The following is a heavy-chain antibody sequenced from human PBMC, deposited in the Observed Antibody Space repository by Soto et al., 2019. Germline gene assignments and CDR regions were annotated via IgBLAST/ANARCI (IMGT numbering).Heavy chain of an antibody. J-gene: IGHJ4*02. D-gene: IGHD3-22*01. CDR3: VSRPPYYYDSSGYYNY. CDR2: ISSSSSTI. V-gene: IGHV3-48*02. CDR1: GFTFSSYS. Sequence: GGSLRLSCAASGFTFSSYSMNWVRQAPGKGLEWVSYISSSSSTIYYADSVKGRLTISRDNAKNSLYLQMNSLRDEDTAVYYCVSRPPYYYDSSGYYNYWGQGTLVTVSS.